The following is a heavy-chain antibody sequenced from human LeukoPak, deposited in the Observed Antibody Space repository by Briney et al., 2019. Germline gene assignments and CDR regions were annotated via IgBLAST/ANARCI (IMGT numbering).Heavy chain of an antibody. J-gene: IGHJ4*02. CDR2: INSDGSST. CDR3: ARYRMVSYYFDN. V-gene: IGHV3-74*01. D-gene: IGHD2-21*01. CDR1: GFTFSTYS. Sequence: PGGSLRLSCAASGFTFSTYSMNWVHQAPGKGLVWVSRINSDGSSTNYADSVKGRFFVSRDNANNMVYLQMNSLRAEDTAVYYCARYRMVSYYFDNWGQGSLVTVSS.